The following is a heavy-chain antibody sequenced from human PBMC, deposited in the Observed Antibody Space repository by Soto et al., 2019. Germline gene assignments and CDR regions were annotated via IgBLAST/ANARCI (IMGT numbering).Heavy chain of an antibody. CDR3: ARGWFSGSGSDAFDI. D-gene: IGHD3-10*01. V-gene: IGHV3-7*03. CDR2: IKQDGSEK. J-gene: IGHJ3*02. Sequence: HPGGSLRLSCAASGFPFRSYWMSWVRQAPGKGLEWVANIKQDGSEKYYVDSVKGRLTISRDNAKNSLYLQMKSLRAEDTAVYYCARGWFSGSGSDAFDIWGQGTMVTVSS. CDR1: GFPFRSYW.